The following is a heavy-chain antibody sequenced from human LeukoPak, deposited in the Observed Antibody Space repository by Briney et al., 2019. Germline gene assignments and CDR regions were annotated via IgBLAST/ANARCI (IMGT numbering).Heavy chain of an antibody. CDR1: GGSISNYY. J-gene: IGHJ4*02. CDR2: IHHTGKT. V-gene: IGHV4-59*12. CDR3: ARDPQLGPFDY. Sequence: SETLSLTCTVSGGSISNYYWSWIRQPPGKRPEWIGYIHHTGKTDHNPSLKSRVTMSVDTSKKQFSLKLSSVTAADTAVYYCARDPQLGPFDYWGQGTLVTVSS. D-gene: IGHD6-6*01.